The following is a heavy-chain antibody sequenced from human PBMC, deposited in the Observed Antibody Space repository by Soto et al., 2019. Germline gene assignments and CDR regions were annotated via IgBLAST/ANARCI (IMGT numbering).Heavy chain of an antibody. V-gene: IGHV1-69*13. CDR3: ARSTLRIAAAGPYYYYYGMDV. CDR1: GGTFSSYA. J-gene: IGHJ6*02. D-gene: IGHD6-13*01. Sequence: SVKVSCKASGGTFSSYAISWVRQAPGQGLEWMGGIIPIFGTANYAQKFQGRVTITADESTSTAYMELSSLRSEDTAVYYCARSTLRIAAAGPYYYYYGMDVWGQGTTVTVSS. CDR2: IIPIFGTA.